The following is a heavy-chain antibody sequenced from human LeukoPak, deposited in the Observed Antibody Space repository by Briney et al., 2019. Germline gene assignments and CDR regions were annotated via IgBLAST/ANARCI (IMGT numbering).Heavy chain of an antibody. CDR1: GFTFSSYW. CDR2: IKQDGSEK. J-gene: IGHJ4*02. D-gene: IGHD3-22*01. CDR3: ARDFYYDTTFDY. Sequence: KAGGSLRLSCVASGFTFSSYWMSWVRQAPGKGLEWVANIKQDGSEKYYVDSVKGRFTISRDNAKNSLYLQMNSLRAEDTAVYYCARDFYYDTTFDYWGQGALVTVSS. V-gene: IGHV3-7*01.